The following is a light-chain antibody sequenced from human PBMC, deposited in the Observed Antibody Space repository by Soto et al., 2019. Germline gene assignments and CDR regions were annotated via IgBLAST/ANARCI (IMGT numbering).Light chain of an antibody. CDR3: AAWDDSLNGPHYV. CDR1: SSNNGSNT. J-gene: IGLJ1*01. CDR2: SNN. V-gene: IGLV1-44*01. Sequence: QSALTQPPSASGTPGQRVTISCSGSSSNNGSNTVNWYQQLPGTAPKLLIYSNNQRPSGVPDRFSGSKSGTSASLAISGLQSEDEADYYCAAWDDSLNGPHYVFGTGTKVTVL.